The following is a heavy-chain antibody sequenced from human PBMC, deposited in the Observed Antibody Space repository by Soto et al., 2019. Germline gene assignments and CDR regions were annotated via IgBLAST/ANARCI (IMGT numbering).Heavy chain of an antibody. CDR1: GYTFTSYG. D-gene: IGHD6-19*01. V-gene: IGHV1-18*04. Sequence: QVQLVQSGAEVKKPGASVKVSCKASGYTFTSYGISWVRQAPGQGLEWMGWISAYNGNTNYAQKLQGRVTMTTDTSTSTADMELRSLRSDDTAVYYCARSPRFAVAGSYGMDVWGQGTTVTVSS. CDR3: ARSPRFAVAGSYGMDV. CDR2: ISAYNGNT. J-gene: IGHJ6*02.